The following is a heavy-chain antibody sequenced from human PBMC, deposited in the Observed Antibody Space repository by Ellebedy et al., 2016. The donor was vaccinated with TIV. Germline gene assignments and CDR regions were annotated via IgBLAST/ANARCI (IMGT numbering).Heavy chain of an antibody. CDR2: IYPGDSDT. Sequence: GESLKISCKGSGYSFISYWLGWVLQMPGKGLEWMGYIYPGDSDTRYSPSFQGQVTISVDKSISTAYLQWSSLKASDTAIYYCARGDRGSGWYWEKWGQGTLVTVSS. CDR3: ARGDRGSGWYWEK. CDR1: GYSFISYW. J-gene: IGHJ4*02. D-gene: IGHD6-19*01. V-gene: IGHV5-51*01.